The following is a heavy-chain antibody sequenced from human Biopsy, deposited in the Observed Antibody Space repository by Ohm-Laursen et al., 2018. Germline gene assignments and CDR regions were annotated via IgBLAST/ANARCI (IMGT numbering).Heavy chain of an antibody. J-gene: IGHJ6*02. CDR3: ARESPLRLGVCGAIRCFKEVFGMDV. Sequence: SVKVSCKASGYTFGNYYINWVRKVPGQGLEWLGVVNPVAEATMYAQKFQDRITLTRDASTNTVYMDLTSLTSEDTAVYYCARESPLRLGVCGAIRCFKEVFGMDVWGQGTTVIVSS. CDR1: GYTFGNYY. V-gene: IGHV1-46*01. D-gene: IGHD2-21*01. CDR2: VNPVAEAT.